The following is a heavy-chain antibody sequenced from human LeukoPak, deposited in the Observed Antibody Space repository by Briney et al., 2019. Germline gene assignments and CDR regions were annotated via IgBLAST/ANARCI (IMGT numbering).Heavy chain of an antibody. Sequence: GGSLRLSCAASGFTFSRYWMHWVRQAPGKGLEWVANIKQDGSEKYYVDSVKGRFAISRDNAKNSLYLQMNSLRAEDTAVYYCARGAYDFWSGYLDYWGQGTLVTVSS. D-gene: IGHD3-3*01. CDR3: ARGAYDFWSGYLDY. V-gene: IGHV3-7*01. J-gene: IGHJ4*02. CDR1: GFTFSRYW. CDR2: IKQDGSEK.